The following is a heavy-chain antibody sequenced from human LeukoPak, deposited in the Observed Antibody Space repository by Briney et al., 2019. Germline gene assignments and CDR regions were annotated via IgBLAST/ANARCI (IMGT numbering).Heavy chain of an antibody. V-gene: IGHV3-53*01. CDR1: GFTVSSNY. CDR2: IYSGGST. J-gene: IGHJ6*03. D-gene: IGHD6-13*01. Sequence: PGGSLRLSCAASGFTVSSNYINWVRQAPGKGLEWVSVIYSGGSTYYADSVKGRFTISRDNSKNTVHLQMNSLRAEDTAVYYCARVPQQPSPYYYYYMDVWGKGTTVTVSS. CDR3: ARVPQQPSPYYYYYMDV.